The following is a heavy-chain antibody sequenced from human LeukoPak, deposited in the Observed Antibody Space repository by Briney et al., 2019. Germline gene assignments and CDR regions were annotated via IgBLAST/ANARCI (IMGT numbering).Heavy chain of an antibody. CDR3: ARGLQLTGDY. D-gene: IGHD6-13*01. Sequence: PSETLSLTCAVYGGPFSGYYWSWIRQPPGKGLEWIGEINHSGSTNYNPSLKSRVTISVDTSKNQFSLKLSSVTAADTAVYYCARGLQLTGDYWGQGTLVTVSS. CDR1: GGPFSGYY. CDR2: INHSGST. V-gene: IGHV4-34*01. J-gene: IGHJ4*02.